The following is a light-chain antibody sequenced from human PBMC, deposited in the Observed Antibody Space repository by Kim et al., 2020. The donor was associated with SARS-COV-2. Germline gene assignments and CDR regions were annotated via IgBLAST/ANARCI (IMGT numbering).Light chain of an antibody. CDR1: SSDVGGYNY. CDR3: CSYAGSYTWV. V-gene: IGLV2-11*01. Sequence: GQSVTISCTGTSSDVGGYNYVSWYQQHPGKAPKLMIYDVSKRPSGVPDRFSGSKSGNTASLTISGLQAEDEADYYCCSYAGSYTWVFGGGTKVIVL. CDR2: DVS. J-gene: IGLJ3*02.